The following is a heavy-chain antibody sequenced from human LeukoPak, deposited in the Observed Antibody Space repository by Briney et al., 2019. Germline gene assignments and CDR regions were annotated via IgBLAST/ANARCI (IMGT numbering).Heavy chain of an antibody. V-gene: IGHV3-30*14. CDR3: ASSGRSLYAFDI. CDR2: ISYDGSNK. J-gene: IGHJ3*02. CDR1: GFTFSSYA. Sequence: GGSLRLSCAASGFTFSSYAMHWVRQAPGKGLEWVAVISYDGSNKYYADSVKGRFTISRDNSKNTLYLQMNSLRAEDTAVYYCASSGRSLYAFDIWGQGTMVTVSS.